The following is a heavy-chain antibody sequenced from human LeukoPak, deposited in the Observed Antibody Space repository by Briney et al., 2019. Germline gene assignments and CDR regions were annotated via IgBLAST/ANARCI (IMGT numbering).Heavy chain of an antibody. D-gene: IGHD3-10*01. Sequence: GGSLRLSCAASGFTVSSNYMSWVRQAPGKGLEWVSAISGSGGSTYYADSVKGRFTISRDNSKNTLYLQMNSLRAEDTAVYYCAKVARWFGEPFDYWGQGTLVTVSS. CDR1: GFTVSSNY. CDR3: AKVARWFGEPFDY. J-gene: IGHJ4*02. V-gene: IGHV3-23*01. CDR2: ISGSGGST.